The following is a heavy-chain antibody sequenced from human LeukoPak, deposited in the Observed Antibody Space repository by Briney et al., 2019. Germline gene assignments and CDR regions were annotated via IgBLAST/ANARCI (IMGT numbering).Heavy chain of an antibody. Sequence: SETLSLTCTVSGGSISSYYRSWIRQPPGKGLEWIGYIYYSGSTNYNPSLKSRVTISVDTSKNQFSLKLSSVTAADTAVYYCARQGGGFWYFDLWGRGTLVTVSS. V-gene: IGHV4-59*08. CDR3: ARQGGGFWYFDL. CDR1: GGSISSYY. J-gene: IGHJ2*01. CDR2: IYYSGST. D-gene: IGHD6-19*01.